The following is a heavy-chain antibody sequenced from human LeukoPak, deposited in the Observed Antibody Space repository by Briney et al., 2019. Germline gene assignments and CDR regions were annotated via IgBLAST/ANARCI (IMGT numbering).Heavy chain of an antibody. CDR2: IYHSGST. Sequence: SETLSLTCAVSGYSISSDYYWGWIRQPPGKGLEWIGSIYHSGSTYYNPFLKSRVTISVDTSKNQFSLKLSSVTAADTAVYYCARDRALFIPLDVWGKGTTDTVSS. CDR1: GYSISSDYY. CDR3: ARDRALFIPLDV. D-gene: IGHD2-21*01. J-gene: IGHJ6*04. V-gene: IGHV4-38-2*02.